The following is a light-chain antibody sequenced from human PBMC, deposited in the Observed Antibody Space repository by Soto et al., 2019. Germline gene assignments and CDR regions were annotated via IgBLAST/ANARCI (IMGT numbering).Light chain of an antibody. Sequence: QSVLTPPPSVSGAPGQRVTISCTGSSSNIGAGYDVHWYQHLPGTAPKLIIYGNTNRPSGVPDRFSGSKSGTSASLAITGLQADDEADYYCQSCDSGLTVVFGGGTKLTVL. CDR3: QSCDSGLTVV. CDR2: GNT. V-gene: IGLV1-40*01. J-gene: IGLJ3*02. CDR1: SSNIGAGYD.